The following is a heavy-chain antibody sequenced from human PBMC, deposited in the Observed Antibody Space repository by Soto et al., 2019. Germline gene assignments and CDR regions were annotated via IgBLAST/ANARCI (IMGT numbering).Heavy chain of an antibody. D-gene: IGHD3-22*01. Sequence: QVQLVQSGAEVKKPGASVKVSCKVSGYTLTELSMHWVRQAPGKGLEWMGGFDPEDGETIYAQKFQGRVTMTEDTXKXTXXMELSSLTSEDTAVYYCATATTTIVVVIASHAFDIWGQGTMVTVSS. V-gene: IGHV1-24*01. CDR2: FDPEDGET. CDR3: ATATTTIVVVIASHAFDI. J-gene: IGHJ3*02. CDR1: GYTLTELS.